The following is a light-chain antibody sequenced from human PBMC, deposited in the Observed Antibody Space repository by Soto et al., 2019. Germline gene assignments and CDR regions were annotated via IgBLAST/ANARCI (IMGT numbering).Light chain of an antibody. CDR3: QQYHYWWT. CDR2: GAS. CDR1: QSVSNN. Sequence: EIVMTQSPATLSVSPGEKATLSCRASQSVSNNLAWFQQKPGQVPRLLIYGASNRATGVSDRFSGSGSGTEFTLTISSLQSEDFAVYYCQQYHYWWTFGQGTKVEIK. V-gene: IGKV3-15*01. J-gene: IGKJ1*01.